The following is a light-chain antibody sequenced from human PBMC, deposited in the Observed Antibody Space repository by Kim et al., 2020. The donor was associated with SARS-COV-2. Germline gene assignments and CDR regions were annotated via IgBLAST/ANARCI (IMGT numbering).Light chain of an antibody. CDR3: QQYNRYPYT. V-gene: IGKV1-5*01. CDR2: DAS. J-gene: IGKJ2*01. CDR1: QSISSW. Sequence: SESVGDRVTITCRASQSISSWLAWYQQKPGKAPKLLIYDASSLESGVPSRFSGSGSGTEFTLTISSLQPDDFATYYCQQYNRYPYTFGQGTKLEI.